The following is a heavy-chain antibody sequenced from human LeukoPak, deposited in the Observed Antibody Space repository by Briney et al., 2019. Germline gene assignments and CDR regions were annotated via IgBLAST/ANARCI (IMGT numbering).Heavy chain of an antibody. CDR3: AHSGGTTVTRRSFDY. Sequence: SGPTLVNPTQTLTLTCTFSGFSLSTNGVGVGWIRQPPGKALEWLALIYWDDDKRYSPSLKSRLTITKDTSKNQVVLTMTNMDPVDTVTYYCAHSGGTTVTRRSFDYWGQGTLVTVSS. CDR2: IYWDDDK. CDR1: GFSLSTNGVG. D-gene: IGHD4-17*01. V-gene: IGHV2-5*02. J-gene: IGHJ4*02.